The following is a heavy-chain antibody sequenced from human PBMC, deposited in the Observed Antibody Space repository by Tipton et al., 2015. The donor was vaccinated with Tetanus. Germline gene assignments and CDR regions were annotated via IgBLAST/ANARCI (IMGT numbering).Heavy chain of an antibody. CDR1: GGTFRTYA. V-gene: IGHV1-69*01. CDR3: ARPDRYCSGGSCYLALDY. CDR2: IFPLYGTA. J-gene: IGHJ4*02. Sequence: EVKKPGSSVGVSCKTSGGTFRTYAISWVRQAPGQGPEWMGGIFPLYGTANYAPKFQGRVTITADESTGTAYMELSSLSSEDTAVYYCARPDRYCSGGSCYLALDYWGQGTLVTVSS. D-gene: IGHD2-15*01.